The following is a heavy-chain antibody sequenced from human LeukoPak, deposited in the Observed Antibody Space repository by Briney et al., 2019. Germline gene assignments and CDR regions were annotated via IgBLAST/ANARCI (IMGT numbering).Heavy chain of an antibody. CDR2: IIPIFGTA. CDR3: ARGGALGYCSSTSCLIFDY. Sequence: SVKVSCKASGGTFSSYAISWVRQAPGQGLEWVGGIIPIFGTANYAQKFQGRVTITADESTSTAYMELSSLRSEDTAVYYCARGGALGYCSSTSCLIFDYWGQGTLVTVSS. V-gene: IGHV1-69*13. D-gene: IGHD2-2*01. J-gene: IGHJ4*02. CDR1: GGTFSSYA.